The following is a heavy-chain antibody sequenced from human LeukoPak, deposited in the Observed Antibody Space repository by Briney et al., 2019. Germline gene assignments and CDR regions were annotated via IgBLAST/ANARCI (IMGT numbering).Heavy chain of an antibody. V-gene: IGHV4-34*01. Sequence: SETLSLTCAVYGGSFSGYYWSWIRQPPGKGLEWIGEINHSGSTNYNPSLKSRVTISVDTSKNQFPLKLSSVTAADTAVYYCARVVYYYYTDVWGKGTTVTVSS. CDR2: INHSGST. CDR1: GGSFSGYY. D-gene: IGHD3-10*01. CDR3: ARVVYYYYTDV. J-gene: IGHJ6*03.